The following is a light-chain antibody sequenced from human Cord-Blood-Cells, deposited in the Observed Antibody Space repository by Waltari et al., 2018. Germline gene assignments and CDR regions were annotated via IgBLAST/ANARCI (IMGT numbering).Light chain of an antibody. Sequence: QSALTHPASVSGSPGQSITFSCTGTSSVVGGYTYASWYQQHPGKAPKLMIYDVSNRPSGVSNRFSGSKSGNTASLTISGLQAEDEADYYCSSYTSSSTLVVFGGGTKLTVL. CDR2: DVS. CDR1: SSVVGGYTY. J-gene: IGLJ2*01. V-gene: IGLV2-14*01. CDR3: SSYTSSSTLVV.